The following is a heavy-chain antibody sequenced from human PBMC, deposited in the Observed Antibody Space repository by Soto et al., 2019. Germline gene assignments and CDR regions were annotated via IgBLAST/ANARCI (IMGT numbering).Heavy chain of an antibody. D-gene: IGHD5-18*01. V-gene: IGHV1-58*01. CDR3: ARGLVDTAMVPAFDI. J-gene: IGHJ3*02. CDR1: GFTFTSSA. Sequence: SVKVSCEASGFTFTSSAVQWVRQARGQRLEWIGWIVVGSGNTNYAQKFQERVTITRDMSTSTAYMELSSLRSDDTAVYYCARGLVDTAMVPAFDILGQGTMVTVSS. CDR2: IVVGSGNT.